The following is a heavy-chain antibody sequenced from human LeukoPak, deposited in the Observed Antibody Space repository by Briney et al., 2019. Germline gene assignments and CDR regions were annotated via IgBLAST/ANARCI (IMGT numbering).Heavy chain of an antibody. CDR2: ISGSGGST. Sequence: GGSLRLSCAASGFTFSSYAMSWVRQAPGKGMEWVSAISGSGGSTYYADSVKGRFTISRDNSKNTLYLQMNSLRAEDTAVYYCAKVLGIAAAGTVDYWGQGTLVTVSS. D-gene: IGHD6-13*01. V-gene: IGHV3-23*01. CDR3: AKVLGIAAAGTVDY. CDR1: GFTFSSYA. J-gene: IGHJ4*02.